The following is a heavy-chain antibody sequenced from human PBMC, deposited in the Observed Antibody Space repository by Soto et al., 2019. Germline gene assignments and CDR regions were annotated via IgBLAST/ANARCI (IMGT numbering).Heavy chain of an antibody. V-gene: IGHV4-61*01. J-gene: IGHJ6*02. CDR3: ARDGHGMDV. Sequence: QVQLQESGPGLVKPSETLSITCTVSGGSVSSGSYHWSWIRQPPGKGLEWIGYIFFTGSTNYNHSLKSRVTISVDTSKNQFSLKLRSVTAADTAVYYCARDGHGMDVWGQVTTVTVSS. CDR2: IFFTGST. CDR1: GGSVSSGSYH.